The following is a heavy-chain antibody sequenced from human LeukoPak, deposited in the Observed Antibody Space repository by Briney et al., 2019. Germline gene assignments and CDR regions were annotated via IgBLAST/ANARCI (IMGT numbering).Heavy chain of an antibody. CDR1: GFTVNSNY. CDR2: ISGSGGST. Sequence: GGSLRLSCAASGFTVNSNYMSWVRQAPGKGLEWVSAISGSGGSTYYADSVKGRFTISRDNSKNTLYLQMNSLRAEDTAVYYCAKAGVPLTTVTNYFDYWGQGTLVTVSS. J-gene: IGHJ4*02. CDR3: AKAGVPLTTVTNYFDY. D-gene: IGHD4-17*01. V-gene: IGHV3-23*01.